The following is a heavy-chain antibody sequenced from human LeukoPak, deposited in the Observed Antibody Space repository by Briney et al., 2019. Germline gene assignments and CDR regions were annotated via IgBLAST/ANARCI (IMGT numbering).Heavy chain of an antibody. V-gene: IGHV1-46*01. D-gene: IGHD3-22*01. Sequence: GASVKVSCKASGYTFTNYYIHWVRQAPGQALEYLGIINPSGGSTKYAEQFQGRVTMTGDMSTSTVYMELSSLRSEDTAVYYCATDGRDDSSGYGLAYWGQGTLVTVSS. CDR2: INPSGGST. J-gene: IGHJ4*02. CDR1: GYTFTNYY. CDR3: ATDGRDDSSGYGLAY.